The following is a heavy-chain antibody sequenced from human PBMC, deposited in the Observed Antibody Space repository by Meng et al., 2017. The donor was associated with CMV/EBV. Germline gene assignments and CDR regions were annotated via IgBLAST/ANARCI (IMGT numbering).Heavy chain of an antibody. CDR2: IYHSGST. V-gene: IGHV4-38-2*02. CDR1: GYSISSGYY. CDR3: ARERGFVVVVPAANGPFDY. D-gene: IGHD2-2*01. Sequence: GSLRLSCTVSGYSISSGYYWGWLRQPPGKGLEWIGSIYHSGSTYYNPSLKSRVTISVDTSKNQFSLKLSSVTAADTAVYYCARERGFVVVVPAANGPFDYWGQGTLVTVSS. J-gene: IGHJ4*02.